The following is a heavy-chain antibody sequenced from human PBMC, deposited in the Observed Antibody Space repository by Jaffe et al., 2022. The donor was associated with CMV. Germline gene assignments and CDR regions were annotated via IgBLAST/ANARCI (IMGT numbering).Heavy chain of an antibody. V-gene: IGHV3-33*01. D-gene: IGHD1-1*01. CDR3: ARDLGYNKIDAFDI. J-gene: IGHJ3*02. CDR1: GFTFSSYG. Sequence: QVQLVESGGGVVQPGRSLRLSCAASGFTFSSYGMHWVRQAPGKGLEWVAVIWYDGSNKYYADSVKGRFTISRDNSKNTLYLQMNSLRAEDTAVYYCARDLGYNKIDAFDIWGQGTMVTVSS. CDR2: IWYDGSNK.